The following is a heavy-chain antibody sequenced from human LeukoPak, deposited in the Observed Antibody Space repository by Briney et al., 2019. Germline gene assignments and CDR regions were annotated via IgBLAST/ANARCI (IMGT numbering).Heavy chain of an antibody. CDR3: ARHVPLSEDYFDH. Sequence: PSETLSLTCTVSGGSISSSSWSGIRQPPGKGLEWIAYIFYNGNTNYNPSLKSRVTISVDTSKNRISLRLNSVTAADTAVYYCARHVPLSEDYFDHWGQGTLVTVSS. CDR2: IFYNGNT. V-gene: IGHV4-59*08. D-gene: IGHD2/OR15-2a*01. CDR1: GGSISSSS. J-gene: IGHJ4*02.